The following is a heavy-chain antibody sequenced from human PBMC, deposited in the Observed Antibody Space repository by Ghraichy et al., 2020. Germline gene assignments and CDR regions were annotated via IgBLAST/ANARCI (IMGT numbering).Heavy chain of an antibody. J-gene: IGHJ6*02. CDR3: ARDPSPEYDILTGEPYGMDV. V-gene: IGHV1-69*13. CDR2: IIPIFGTA. CDR1: GGTFSSYA. Sequence: SVKVSCKASGGTFSSYAISWVRQAPGHGLEWMGGIIPIFGTANYAQKFQGRVTITADESTSTAYMELSSLRSEDTAVYYYARDPSPEYDILTGEPYGMDVWGQGTTVTVSS. D-gene: IGHD3-9*01.